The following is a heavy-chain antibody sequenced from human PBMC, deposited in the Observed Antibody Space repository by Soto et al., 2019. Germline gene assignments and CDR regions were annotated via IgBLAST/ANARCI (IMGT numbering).Heavy chain of an antibody. CDR2: ISYDGSNK. Sequence: QVQLVESGGGVVRPGRSLRLSCAASGFTFSSYAMHWVRQAPGKGLEWVAVISYDGSNKYYADSVKGRFTISRDNSKNELYLQMNSLRAEDTAVYYCATVRDEAVAGSDYWGRGTLVTVSS. CDR3: ATVRDEAVAGSDY. J-gene: IGHJ4*02. CDR1: GFTFSSYA. D-gene: IGHD6-19*01. V-gene: IGHV3-30-3*01.